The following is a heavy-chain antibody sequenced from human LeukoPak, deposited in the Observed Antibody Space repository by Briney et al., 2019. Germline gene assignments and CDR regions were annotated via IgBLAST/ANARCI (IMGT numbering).Heavy chain of an antibody. CDR1: GGSISSYY. D-gene: IGHD5-18*01. Sequence: SETLSLTCTVSGGSISSYYWSWIRQPAGKGLEWIGRIHTSGSTNYNPSLKSRVTMSVDTSKNQFSLKLSSVTAADTAVYYCARDGYSYGYWAGYGMDVWGQGTTVTVSS. CDR2: IHTSGST. J-gene: IGHJ6*02. V-gene: IGHV4-4*07. CDR3: ARDGYSYGYWAGYGMDV.